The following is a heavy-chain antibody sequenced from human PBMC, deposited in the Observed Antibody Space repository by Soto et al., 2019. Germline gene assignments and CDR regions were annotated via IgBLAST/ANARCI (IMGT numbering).Heavy chain of an antibody. Sequence: QVQLVQSGAEVTKPGSSVKVSCKASGGTFSSYTISWVRQAPGQGLEWMGRIIPILGIANYAQKFQGRVKITADKSTNSADMERSGRRAEDTAVYYCGLTVVTLGGRGYWGQGTLVTVSS. CDR3: GLTVVTLGGRGY. D-gene: IGHD2-21*02. CDR2: IIPILGIA. V-gene: IGHV1-69*02. CDR1: GGTFSSYT. J-gene: IGHJ4*02.